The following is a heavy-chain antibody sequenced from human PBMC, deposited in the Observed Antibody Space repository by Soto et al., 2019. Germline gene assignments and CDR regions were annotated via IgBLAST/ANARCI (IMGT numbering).Heavy chain of an antibody. CDR3: VREGGDLRGSGVFDY. CDR2: ISRGGSSI. V-gene: IGHV3-48*01. J-gene: IGHJ4*02. Sequence: EPQLVESGGGLVQPGGSLRLSCAASGFTFSFYTMNWVRQTPGKGLEWLAYISRGGSSIYYADSVKGRFTVSIDNANNSLSLQLNSLRREDTAVYYCVREGGDLRGSGVFDYWGQGTLVTVSS. CDR1: GFTFSFYT. D-gene: IGHD6-19*01.